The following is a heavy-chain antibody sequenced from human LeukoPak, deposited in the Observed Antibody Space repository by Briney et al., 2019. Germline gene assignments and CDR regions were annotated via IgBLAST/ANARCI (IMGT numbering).Heavy chain of an antibody. CDR2: ISGSSGII. CDR1: GFTFNTYT. V-gene: IGHV3-48*01. J-gene: IGHJ4*02. Sequence: PGGSLRLSCAASGFTFNTYTMNWVRQAPGKGLEWVSYISGSSGIIDYADSVRGRFTISRDNAKNSLYLQMNSLRAEDTAVYYCAKALDSSGHWGQGTLVTVSS. D-gene: IGHD3-22*01. CDR3: AKALDSSGH.